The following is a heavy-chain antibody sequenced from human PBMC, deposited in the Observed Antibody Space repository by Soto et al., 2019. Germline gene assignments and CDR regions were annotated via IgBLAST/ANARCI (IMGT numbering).Heavy chain of an antibody. J-gene: IGHJ4*02. Sequence: SETLSRTGTVSGGSISSYYCSWIRQPPWKGLEWIGYIYYSGSTNYNPSLKSRVTISVDTSKNQFSLKLSSVTAADTAVYYCASGGSCYSRYCNFDYWGQGTLITVSS. CDR2: IYYSGST. V-gene: IGHV4-59*01. CDR1: GGSISSYY. D-gene: IGHD2-15*01. CDR3: ASGGSCYSRYCNFDY.